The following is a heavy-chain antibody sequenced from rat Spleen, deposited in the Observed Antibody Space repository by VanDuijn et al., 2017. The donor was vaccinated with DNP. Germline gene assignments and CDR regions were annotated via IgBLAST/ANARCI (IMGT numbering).Heavy chain of an antibody. CDR1: GVTFSDYN. D-gene: IGHD2-5*01. V-gene: IGHV5-7*01. J-gene: IGHJ3*01. Sequence: EVQLVESGGGLVQPGRSMKLSCAASGVTFSDYNMAWVRQAPKKGLEWVATISYDGSSTDYRDSVKGRFTISRDNAKSTLYLQMDSLRSEDTATYYCARPRTSNWFAYWGQGALVTVSS. CDR3: ARPRTSNWFAY. CDR2: ISYDGSST.